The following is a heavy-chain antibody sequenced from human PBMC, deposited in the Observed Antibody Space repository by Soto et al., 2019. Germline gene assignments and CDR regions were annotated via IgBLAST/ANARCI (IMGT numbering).Heavy chain of an antibody. CDR3: ATVCRFCSGSNSLY. D-gene: IGHD2-15*01. CDR2: ISTGDSPI. V-gene: IGHV3-48*01. Sequence: GGSLRLSCAASGFNFSNYAMNWVRQAPGKGLEWVSYISTGDSPIYYADSVKGRFTISRDNAKKSLYLQMISLRAEDTAVYYCATVCRFCSGSNSLYWGRGTLVTVSS. J-gene: IGHJ4*02. CDR1: GFNFSNYA.